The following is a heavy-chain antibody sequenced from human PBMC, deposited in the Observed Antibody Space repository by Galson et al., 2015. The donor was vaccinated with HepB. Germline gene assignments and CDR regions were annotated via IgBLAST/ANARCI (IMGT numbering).Heavy chain of an antibody. CDR3: ASPLPPKNGYYYYYGMDV. D-gene: IGHD1-1*01. Sequence: SLRLSCAASGFTFSSYSMNWVRQAPGKGLEWVSYISSSSSTIYYADSVKGRFTISRDNAKNSLYLQMNSLRDEDTAVYYCASPLPPKNGYYYYYGMDVWGQGTTITVSS. V-gene: IGHV3-48*02. CDR1: GFTFSSYS. CDR2: ISSSSSTI. J-gene: IGHJ6*02.